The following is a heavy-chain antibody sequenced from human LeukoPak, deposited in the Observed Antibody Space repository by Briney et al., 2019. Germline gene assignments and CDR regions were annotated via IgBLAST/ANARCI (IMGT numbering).Heavy chain of an antibody. D-gene: IGHD5-24*01. V-gene: IGHV1-69*01. CDR2: IIPIFGTA. Sequence: SVKVSCKASGGTFSSYAISWVRQAPGQGLEWMGGIIPIFGTANYAQKFQGRVTITADESTSTAYMELSSLRSEDTAVYYCARGDLEMATIGYNWFDPWGQGTLVTVPS. CDR3: ARGDLEMATIGYNWFDP. CDR1: GGTFSSYA. J-gene: IGHJ5*02.